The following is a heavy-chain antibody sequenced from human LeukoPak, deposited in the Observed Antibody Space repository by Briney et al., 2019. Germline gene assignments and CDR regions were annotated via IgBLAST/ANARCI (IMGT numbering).Heavy chain of an antibody. D-gene: IGHD6-19*01. CDR2: INSNGGNT. J-gene: IGHJ6*03. CDR3: ARDGGWYKRGLDYFYYYMDV. Sequence: GRSLRLSCAASGFFFDDYGMSWVRQAPGKGLEWVSRINSNGGNTDYADSVKGRFTISGDNAKNSLYLQMNSLIAEDTALYYCARDGGWYKRGLDYFYYYMDVWGTGTTVTVSS. V-gene: IGHV3-20*04. CDR1: GFFFDDYG.